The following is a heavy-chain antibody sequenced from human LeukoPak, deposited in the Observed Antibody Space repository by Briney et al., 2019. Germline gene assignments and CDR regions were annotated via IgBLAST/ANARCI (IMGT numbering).Heavy chain of an antibody. CDR3: ARVGWWLRFLFDY. Sequence: GGSLRLSCAASGFTFSSYWMSWVRQAPGKGLEWVANIKQDGSEKYYVDSVKGRFTISRDNAKNSLYLQMNSLRAEDTAVYYCARVGWWLRFLFDYWGQGTLVTVSS. V-gene: IGHV3-7*01. D-gene: IGHD5-12*01. J-gene: IGHJ4*02. CDR2: IKQDGSEK. CDR1: GFTFSSYW.